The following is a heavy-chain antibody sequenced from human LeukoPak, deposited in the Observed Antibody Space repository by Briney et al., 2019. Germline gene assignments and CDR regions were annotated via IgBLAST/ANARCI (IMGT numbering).Heavy chain of an antibody. CDR1: GYTFTSYD. J-gene: IGHJ6*03. V-gene: IGHV1-18*01. Sequence: ASVKVSCKASGYTFTSYDINWVRQATGQGLEWMGWISAYNGNTNYAQKLQGRVTMTTDTSTSTAYMELRSLRSDDTAVYYCARVAGGITIFGVVNLPANYYYYYMDVWGKGTTVTVSS. D-gene: IGHD3-3*01. CDR2: ISAYNGNT. CDR3: ARVAGGITIFGVVNLPANYYYYYMDV.